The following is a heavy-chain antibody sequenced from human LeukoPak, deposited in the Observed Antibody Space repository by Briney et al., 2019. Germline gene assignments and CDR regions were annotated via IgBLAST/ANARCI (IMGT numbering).Heavy chain of an antibody. Sequence: SETLSLTCAVYGGSFSGYYWSWIRQPPGKGLEWIGEINHSGSTNYNPSLKSRVTISVDTSKNQFSLKLSSVTAADTAVYYCAREGAYYYDSSGYTYHDYWGQGTLVTVSS. CDR3: AREGAYYYDSSGYTYHDY. CDR1: GGSFSGYY. J-gene: IGHJ4*02. D-gene: IGHD3-22*01. CDR2: INHSGST. V-gene: IGHV4-34*01.